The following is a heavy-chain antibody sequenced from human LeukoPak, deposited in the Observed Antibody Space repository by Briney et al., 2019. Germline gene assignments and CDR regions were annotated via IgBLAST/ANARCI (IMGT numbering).Heavy chain of an antibody. J-gene: IGHJ4*02. CDR3: ARLGDGDNLRYFDY. D-gene: IGHD5-24*01. V-gene: IGHV4-59*08. CDR2: IYYSWST. CDR1: GDSISGNY. Sequence: SETLSLTCTVSGDSISGNYWTWIRQPPGKGLEWIGYIYYSWSTNYNASLKSRVTISVDTSKNQFSLKLSSVTAAYAGVYYCARLGDGDNLRYFDYWGQGTLVTVSS.